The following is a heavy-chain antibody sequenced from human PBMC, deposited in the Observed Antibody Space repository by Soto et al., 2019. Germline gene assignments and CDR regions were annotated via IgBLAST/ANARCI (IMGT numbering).Heavy chain of an antibody. CDR3: ARDGFNYYDSSGYYRLFDS. CDR2: IYYSGST. CDR1: GGSVSSGIYY. J-gene: IGHJ5*01. V-gene: IGHV4-61*01. Sequence: LSLTCTVSGGSVSSGIYYWSWIRQPPGKGLEWIGYIYYSGSTNYNPSLKSRVTMSVDRSINQFSLKLSSVTAADAAVYYCARDGFNYYDSSGYYRLFDSWGQGTLVTVSS. D-gene: IGHD3-22*01.